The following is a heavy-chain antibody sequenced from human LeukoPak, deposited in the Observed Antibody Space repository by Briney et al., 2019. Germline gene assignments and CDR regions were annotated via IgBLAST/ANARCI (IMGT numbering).Heavy chain of an antibody. CDR1: GYTFTGAY. Sequence: ASVRVSCKASGYTFTGAYMHWVRQAPGQGLEWMGWINPNSGGTQFAQKFQGRVTMTRDTSISTAYMELDRLRSDDTAVYYCARVLFNSGYDYWGQGTLVTVSS. J-gene: IGHJ4*02. CDR3: ARVLFNSGYDY. CDR2: INPNSGGT. D-gene: IGHD2-21*01. V-gene: IGHV1-2*02.